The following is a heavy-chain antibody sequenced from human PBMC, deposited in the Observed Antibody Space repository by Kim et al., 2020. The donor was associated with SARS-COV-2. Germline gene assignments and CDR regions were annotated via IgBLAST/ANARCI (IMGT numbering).Heavy chain of an antibody. CDR2: IDYSGST. CDR1: GGSISSSSYY. CDR3: ARDEWTVFGVVTPRGWWYFDL. J-gene: IGHJ2*01. D-gene: IGHD3-3*01. Sequence: SETLSLTCTVSGGSISSSSYYWGWIRQPPGKGLEGIGSIDYSGSTYYNPSLKSRVTISVDTSKNQFSLKLSPVTAADTAVYYCARDEWTVFGVVTPRGWWYFDLWGRGTLVTVSS. V-gene: IGHV4-39*07.